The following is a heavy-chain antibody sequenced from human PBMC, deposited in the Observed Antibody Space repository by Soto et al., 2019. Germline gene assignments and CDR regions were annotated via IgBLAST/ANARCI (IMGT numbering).Heavy chain of an antibody. D-gene: IGHD2-15*01. CDR1: GFTFSSYS. CDR3: ARVSSKESQTHMDV. V-gene: IGHV3-48*01. CDR2: ISSSSSTI. J-gene: IGHJ6*03. Sequence: GGSLRLSCAASGFTFSSYSMNWVRQAPGKGLEWVSYISSSSSTIYYADSVKGRFTISRDNAKNSLYLQMNSLRAEDTAVYYCARVSSKESQTHMDVWGKGTTVTVSS.